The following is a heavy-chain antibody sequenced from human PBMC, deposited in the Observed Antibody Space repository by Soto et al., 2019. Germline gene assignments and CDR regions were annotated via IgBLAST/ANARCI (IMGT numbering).Heavy chain of an antibody. D-gene: IGHD6-13*01. CDR3: ARGGIAAATYGMDV. V-gene: IGHV1-69*12. J-gene: IGHJ6*02. CDR2: IIPIFGTA. Sequence: QVQLVQSGAEVKKPGSSVKVSCKASGGTFSSYAISWVRQAPGQGLEWMGGIIPIFGTANYAQKFQGRVTXIEXAXMSTAYREMSSLRAEDTAVYYCARGGIAAATYGMDVCGQGTTVTVSS. CDR1: GGTFSSYA.